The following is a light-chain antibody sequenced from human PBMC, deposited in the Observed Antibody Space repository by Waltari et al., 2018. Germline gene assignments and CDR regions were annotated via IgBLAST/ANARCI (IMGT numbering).Light chain of an antibody. V-gene: IGKV3-20*01. CDR3: QQYGNSPRT. CDR2: GAS. Sequence: EIVLTQSPGTLSLSPGERATLSCRASQSVSSNYLAWYQQKPGQAPRLRIYGASSRATGIPDRFSGSGSGTDFTLAISRLEPEDFAEYYCQQYGNSPRTFGQGTKVEVK. CDR1: QSVSSNY. J-gene: IGKJ1*01.